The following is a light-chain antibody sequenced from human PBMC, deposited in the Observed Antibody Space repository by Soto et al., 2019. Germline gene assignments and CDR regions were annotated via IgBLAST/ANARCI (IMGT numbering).Light chain of an antibody. J-gene: IGKJ3*01. Sequence: EIVVTQSPGTLSLSPGERATLSCRASQSVSSSYLAWYQQKPGQAPRLLIYVASSRATGIPDRFSGSGSGTDFTLTISRLEPEDFAVYYCQQYGSSPFTFGPGTKVDIK. CDR3: QQYGSSPFT. V-gene: IGKV3-20*01. CDR1: QSVSSSY. CDR2: VAS.